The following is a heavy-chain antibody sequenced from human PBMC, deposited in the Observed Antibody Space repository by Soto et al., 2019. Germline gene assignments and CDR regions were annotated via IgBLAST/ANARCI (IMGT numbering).Heavy chain of an antibody. CDR3: APFPPQYYYDSSGYYQDY. CDR1: GFTFSSYA. V-gene: IGHV3-23*01. Sequence: GGSLRLSCAASGFTFSSYAMSWVRQSQGKGLEWVSAISGSGDSTYYADSVKGRFTISRDNSKNTLYLQMNSLRAEDTAVYYCAPFPPQYYYDSSGYYQDYWGQGTQVTVSS. CDR2: ISGSGDST. D-gene: IGHD3-22*01. J-gene: IGHJ4*02.